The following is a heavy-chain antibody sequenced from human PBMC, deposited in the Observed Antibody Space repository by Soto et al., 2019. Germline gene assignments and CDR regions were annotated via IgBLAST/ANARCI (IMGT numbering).Heavy chain of an antibody. CDR2: IYYSGSP. D-gene: IGHD4-17*01. CDR1: GGSISSYY. J-gene: IGHJ4*02. Sequence: SETLSLTCTVSGGSISSYYWSWIRQPPGKGLEWIGSIYYSGSPNYNPSLKTRLTVSLDTSKNRFSLKLSSVTAADTATYFCARQSGAMAYYFDSWGQGTQVTVSS. V-gene: IGHV4-59*08. CDR3: ARQSGAMAYYFDS.